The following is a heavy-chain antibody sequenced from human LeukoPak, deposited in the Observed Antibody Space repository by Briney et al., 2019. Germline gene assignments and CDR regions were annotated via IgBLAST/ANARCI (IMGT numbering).Heavy chain of an antibody. CDR1: GFTFSSYA. D-gene: IGHD2-15*01. V-gene: IGHV3-23*01. J-gene: IGHJ4*02. CDR3: RAVVVAAAVVYYFDY. CDR2: ISGSGGST. Sequence: PGGSLRLSWAASGFTFSSYAMSWVRQAPGKGLEWVSAISGSGGSTYYADSVKGRFTISRDNSKNTLYLQMNSLRAEDTAVYYCRAVVVAAAVVYYFDYWGQGTLVTVSS.